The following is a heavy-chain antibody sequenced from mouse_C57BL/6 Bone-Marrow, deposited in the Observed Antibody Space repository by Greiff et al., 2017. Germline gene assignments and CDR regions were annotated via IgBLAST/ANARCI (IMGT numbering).Heavy chain of an antibody. V-gene: IGHV1-81*01. CDR2: IYPRSGNT. CDR1: GYTFTSYG. CDR3: ARGHYGSSPFAY. D-gene: IGHD1-1*01. J-gene: IGHJ3*01. Sequence: QVQLQQSGDELARPGASVKLSCKASGYTFTSYGISWVKQRTGQGLEWIGEIYPRSGNTYYNEKFKGKATLTADKSSSTAYMELRSLTSEDSAVYFCARGHYGSSPFAYWGQGTLVTVSA.